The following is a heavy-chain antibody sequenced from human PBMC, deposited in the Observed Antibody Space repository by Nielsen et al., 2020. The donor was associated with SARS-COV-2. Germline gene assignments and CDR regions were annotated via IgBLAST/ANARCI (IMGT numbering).Heavy chain of an antibody. V-gene: IGHV1-46*01. D-gene: IGHD6-19*01. CDR3: ARGESDSSGLGLYFYMDV. J-gene: IGHJ6*03. CDR1: GYTFTIYY. Sequence: ASVKVSCKASGYTFTIYYMHWVRQAPGQGLEWMGMINPRGGSTSYTQRFQGRVTMTRDTSTSTVNMELNSLTSEDTAVYYCARGESDSSGLGLYFYMDVWGKGTTVTVSS. CDR2: INPRGGST.